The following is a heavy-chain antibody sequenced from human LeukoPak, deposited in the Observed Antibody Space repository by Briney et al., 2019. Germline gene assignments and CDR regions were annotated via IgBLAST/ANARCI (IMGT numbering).Heavy chain of an antibody. J-gene: IGHJ1*01. CDR1: GGSISSSSYY. D-gene: IGHD2-21*01. V-gene: IGHV4-39*01. CDR3: ASQMVVIAISPGYFQH. Sequence: SETLSLTCTVSGGSISSSSYYWGWIRQPPGKGLEWIGSIYYSGSTYYNPSLKSRVTISVDTSKNQFSLKLSSVTAADTAVYYCASQMVVIAISPGYFQHWGQGTLVTVSS. CDR2: IYYSGST.